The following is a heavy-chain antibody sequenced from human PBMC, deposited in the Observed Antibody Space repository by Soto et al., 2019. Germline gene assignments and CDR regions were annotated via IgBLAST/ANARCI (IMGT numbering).Heavy chain of an antibody. V-gene: IGHV3-30-3*01. D-gene: IGHD2-2*01. CDR3: AREGYCSSTSCRGGWFDP. J-gene: IGHJ5*02. CDR1: GFTFSSYA. CDR2: ISYDGSNK. Sequence: AGGSLRLSCAASGFTFSSYAMHWVRQAPGKGLEWVAVISYDGSNKYYADSVKGRFTISRDNSKNTLYLQMNSLRAEDTAVYYCAREGYCSSTSCRGGWFDPWGQGTLVTVSS.